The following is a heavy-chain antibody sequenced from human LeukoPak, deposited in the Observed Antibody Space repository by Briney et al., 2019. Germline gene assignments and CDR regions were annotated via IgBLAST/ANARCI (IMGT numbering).Heavy chain of an antibody. D-gene: IGHD4-17*01. CDR3: ASHDYGDYASFDY. Sequence: GGSLRLSCAASGFTLSDYYMNWVRQAPGKGLEWVGYISPTTTITGYADSVKGRFTISRDNAKNSLYLQMNSLRAEDTAVYYCASHDYGDYASFDYWGQGTLVTVSS. CDR2: ISPTTTIT. J-gene: IGHJ4*02. CDR1: GFTLSDYY. V-gene: IGHV3-11*03.